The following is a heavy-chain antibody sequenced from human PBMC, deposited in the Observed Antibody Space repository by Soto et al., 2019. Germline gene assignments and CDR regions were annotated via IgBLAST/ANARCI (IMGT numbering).Heavy chain of an antibody. CDR3: ARHAPSFRFRFTDYYYYYMDV. V-gene: IGHV4-59*08. Sequence: SETLSLTCTVSGDSIGTYYWSWIRQPPGKGLEWLGYMYYSGSTNYNPSLKSRVTISVDTSKNQFSLKLSSVTAADTAVYYCARHAPSFRFRFTDYYYYYMDVWGTGTTVTVSS. CDR2: MYYSGST. D-gene: IGHD3-3*01. J-gene: IGHJ6*03. CDR1: GDSIGTYY.